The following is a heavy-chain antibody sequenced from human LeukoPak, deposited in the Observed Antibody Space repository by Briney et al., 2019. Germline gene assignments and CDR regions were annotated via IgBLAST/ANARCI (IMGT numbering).Heavy chain of an antibody. D-gene: IGHD3-10*01. J-gene: IGHJ4*02. CDR1: GGSVSSGSYY. CDR2: IYYSGST. CDR3: ARVRRAYYYGSGSYHTYPFDY. V-gene: IGHV4-61*01. Sequence: SETLSLTCTVSGGSVSSGSYYWSWIRQPPGKGLEWIGYIYYSGSTNYNPSLKSRVTISVDTSKNQFSLKLSSVTAADTAVYYCARVRRAYYYGSGSYHTYPFDYWGQGTLVTVSS.